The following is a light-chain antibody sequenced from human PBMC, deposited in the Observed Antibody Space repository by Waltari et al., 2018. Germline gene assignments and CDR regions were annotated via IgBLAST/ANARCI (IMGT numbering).Light chain of an antibody. J-gene: IGKJ2*01. Sequence: DIQLTQSPSFLSASVGDRVTITCRASLGIGSSLAWSQQKPGKAPKLLIYDASTLQSGVPSRFSGSGSGTEFTLTISSLQPEDFATYYCQKLNSYPLFGQGTKLESK. CDR2: DAS. CDR1: LGIGSS. CDR3: QKLNSYPL. V-gene: IGKV1-9*01.